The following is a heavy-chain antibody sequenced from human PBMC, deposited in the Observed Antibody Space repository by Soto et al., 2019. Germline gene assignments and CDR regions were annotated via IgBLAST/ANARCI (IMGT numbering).Heavy chain of an antibody. J-gene: IGHJ4*02. Sequence: EVQLVESGGGLVQPGGSLRLSCAASGFTVSSHYMSWVRQAPGKGLEWVSVIYSGGSTYYAKSVTGRFIISRDNSKSTVYLQMTSARAEDTAVYYCARDRTISDYRSSGALGLWGQGTLVSVSS. CDR1: GFTVSSHY. V-gene: IGHV3-66*01. CDR3: ARDRTISDYRSSGALGL. CDR2: IYSGGST. D-gene: IGHD6-6*01.